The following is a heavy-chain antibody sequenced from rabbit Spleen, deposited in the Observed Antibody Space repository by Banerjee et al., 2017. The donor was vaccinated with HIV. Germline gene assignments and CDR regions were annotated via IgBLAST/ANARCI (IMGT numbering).Heavy chain of an antibody. J-gene: IGHJ6*01. V-gene: IGHV1S40*01. CDR1: GFSFSIDSF. Sequence: QSLEESGGGLAKLGGSLTLTCTASGFSFSIDSFPCWVRQAPGKGLEWIACIDSGSSGFTYFATWAKGRFTCSKTSSTTVTLQMTRLTAADTATYFCARDTSSSFSSYGMDLWGPGTLVTVS. D-gene: IGHD1-1*01. CDR2: IDSGSSGFT. CDR3: ARDTSSSFSSYGMDL.